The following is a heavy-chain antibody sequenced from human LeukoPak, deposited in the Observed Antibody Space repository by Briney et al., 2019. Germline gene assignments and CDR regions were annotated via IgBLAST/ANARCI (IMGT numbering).Heavy chain of an antibody. CDR1: GYTFTSYG. CDR2: INPNSGGT. V-gene: IGHV1-2*02. CDR3: ATAYLDV. Sequence: ASVKVSCKASGYTFTSYGISWVRQAPGQGLEWMGWINPNSGGTNYAQKFQGRVTMTRDTSISTAYMELNRLRSDDTAVYYCATAYLDVWGKGTTVTVSS. D-gene: IGHD2-15*01. J-gene: IGHJ6*03.